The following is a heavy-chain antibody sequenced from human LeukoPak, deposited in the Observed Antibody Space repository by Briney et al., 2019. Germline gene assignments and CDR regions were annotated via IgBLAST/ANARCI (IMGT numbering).Heavy chain of an antibody. V-gene: IGHV1-69*05. CDR3: ARGNRLVIGSEEIDI. J-gene: IGHJ3*02. CDR1: GGTFSSYA. Sequence: ASVKVSCKASGGTFSSYAISWVRQAPGQGLEWMGRIIPIFGTANYAQKFQGRATITTDESTSTTYMELSSLRSEDTAVYYCARGNRLVIGSEEIDIWGQGTMVTVSS. CDR2: IIPIFGTA. D-gene: IGHD3-10*01.